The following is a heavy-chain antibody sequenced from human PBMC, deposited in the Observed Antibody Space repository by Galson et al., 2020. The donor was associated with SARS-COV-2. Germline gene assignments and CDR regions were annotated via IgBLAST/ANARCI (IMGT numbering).Heavy chain of an antibody. CDR1: GFTFSSYW. Sequence: GGSLRLSCAASGFTFSSYWMHWVRQAPGKGLVWVSRINSDGSSTSYADSVKGRFTISRDNAKNTLYLQMNSLRAEDTAVYYCARVDYYYDSSGLEKSDDAFDIWGQGTMVTVSS. D-gene: IGHD3-22*01. CDR2: INSDGSST. V-gene: IGHV3-74*01. J-gene: IGHJ3*02. CDR3: ARVDYYYDSSGLEKSDDAFDI.